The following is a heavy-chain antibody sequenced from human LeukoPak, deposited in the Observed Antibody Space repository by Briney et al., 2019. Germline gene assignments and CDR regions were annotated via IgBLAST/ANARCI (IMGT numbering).Heavy chain of an antibody. D-gene: IGHD1-1*01. CDR2: INPNGGST. CDR1: GYTFTSYG. CDR3: AILRYNWNNLDP. Sequence: AASVKVSCKASGYTFTSYGISWVRQAPGQGLEWMGIINPNGGSTTYAQKFQGRVTMTRETSTSTVYMELSSLRSEDTAVYYCAILRYNWNNLDPWGQGTLVTVSS. V-gene: IGHV1-46*01. J-gene: IGHJ5*02.